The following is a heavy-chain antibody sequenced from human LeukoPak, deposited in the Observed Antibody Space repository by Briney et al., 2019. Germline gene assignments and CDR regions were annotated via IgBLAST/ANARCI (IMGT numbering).Heavy chain of an antibody. CDR2: IYSGGST. CDR3: ARKLYSDYPFDY. D-gene: IGHD4-11*01. J-gene: IGHJ4*02. CDR1: GFTVSSNY. Sequence: PGGSLRLSCAASGFTVSSNYMSWVRQAPGKGLEWVSVIYSGGSTYYAGSVKGRFTISRDNSKNTLYLQMNSLRAEDTAVYYCARKLYSDYPFDYWGQGTLVTVSS. V-gene: IGHV3-66*01.